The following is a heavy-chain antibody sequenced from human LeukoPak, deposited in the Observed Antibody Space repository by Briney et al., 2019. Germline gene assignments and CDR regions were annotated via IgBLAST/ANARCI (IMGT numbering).Heavy chain of an antibody. J-gene: IGHJ5*02. D-gene: IGHD1-26*01. CDR3: ARDYAGTNWFDP. Sequence: PGGSLRLSCAASGFTFSSYWMHWVRQAPGKGLVWVSRINSDGSSTSYADSVRGRFTISRDNAKNTLYLQMNSLRAEDTAVYYCARDYAGTNWFDPWGQGTLVTVSS. CDR1: GFTFSSYW. CDR2: INSDGSST. V-gene: IGHV3-74*01.